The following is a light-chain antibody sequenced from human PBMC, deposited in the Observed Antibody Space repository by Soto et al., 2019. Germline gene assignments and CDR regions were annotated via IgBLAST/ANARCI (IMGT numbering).Light chain of an antibody. CDR2: GAS. J-gene: IGKJ1*01. Sequence: DIQMTQSPASLSASVGDRVTITCRASQGVSTYLNWYLQKAGEAPRLLIYGASSLQSGLPSRFSGSGSETDFPLTISRLQPEDFATYSRQQSYSATWTFGQGTKVDIK. CDR3: QQSYSATWT. V-gene: IGKV1-39*01. CDR1: QGVSTY.